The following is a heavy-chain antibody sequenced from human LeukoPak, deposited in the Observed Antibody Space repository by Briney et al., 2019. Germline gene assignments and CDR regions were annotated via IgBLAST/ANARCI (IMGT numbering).Heavy chain of an antibody. CDR2: IKSKTDGGTT. J-gene: IGHJ3*02. V-gene: IGHV3-15*01. CDR3: TTAPCSTGSCYPDDAFDI. D-gene: IGHD2-15*01. Sequence: GGSLRLSCAASGFTFTNAWMTWVRQAPGKGLEWVGRIKSKTDGGTTDYAAPVKGRFTISRDDSKNTLYLQMNSLKTEDTAVYYCTTAPCSTGSCYPDDAFDIWGQGTMVTVSS. CDR1: GFTFTNAW.